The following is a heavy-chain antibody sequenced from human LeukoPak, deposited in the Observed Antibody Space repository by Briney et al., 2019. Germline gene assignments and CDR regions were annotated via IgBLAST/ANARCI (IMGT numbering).Heavy chain of an antibody. CDR1: GGSFSGYY. D-gene: IGHD5-12*01. CDR2: INHSGST. V-gene: IGHV4-34*01. Sequence: PSETLSLTCAVYGGSFSGYYWSWIRQLPGKGLEWIGEINHSGSTNYNPSLKSRVTISVDTSKNQFSLKLSSVTAADTAVYYCARGPRLRLAKNFDYWGQGTLVTVSS. J-gene: IGHJ4*02. CDR3: ARGPRLRLAKNFDY.